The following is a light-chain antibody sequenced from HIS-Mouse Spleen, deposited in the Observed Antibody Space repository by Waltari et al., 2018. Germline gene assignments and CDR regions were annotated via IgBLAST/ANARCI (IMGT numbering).Light chain of an antibody. CDR3: QVWDSSSDHYV. Sequence: SYVLTQPPSVSVAPGHTARITCGGNNIGSKSVHGYQQKPGQAPVLVVYEDSDRPSGIPERFSGSNSGNTATLTISRVEAGDEADYYCQVWDSSSDHYVFGTGTKVIVL. CDR1: NIGSKS. J-gene: IGLJ1*01. V-gene: IGLV3-21*02. CDR2: EDS.